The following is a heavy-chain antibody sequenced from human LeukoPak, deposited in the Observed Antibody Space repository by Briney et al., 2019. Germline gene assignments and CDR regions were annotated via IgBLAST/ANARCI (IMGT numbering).Heavy chain of an antibody. J-gene: IGHJ1*01. V-gene: IGHV3-15*01. CDR2: IKSKTDGGTT. CDR1: GFTFTNAW. D-gene: IGHD6-13*01. Sequence: GGSLRLSCASSGFTFTNAWMSWVRQAPGKGLEWVGRIKSKTDGGTTDYAAPVKGRFTISRDDSKTTLYLQMNSLKAEDTAVYYCTTVRGSSYQYFQRWGQGTLVTVSS. CDR3: TTVRGSSYQYFQR.